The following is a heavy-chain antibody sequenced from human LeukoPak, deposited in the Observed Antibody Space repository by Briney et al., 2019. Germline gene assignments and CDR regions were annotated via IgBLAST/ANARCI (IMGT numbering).Heavy chain of an antibody. D-gene: IGHD6-13*01. V-gene: IGHV1-8*01. CDR1: GYTFTSHD. CDR2: MNPNSGNT. J-gene: IGHJ6*04. Sequence: ASVKVSCKASGYTFTSHDINWVRQATGQGLEWMGWMNPNSGNTGYAQKFQGRVTMTTDTSTTTAYMELRTLKSDDTAVYFCARGLIAAAGMDVWGKGTTVTVSS. CDR3: ARGLIAAAGMDV.